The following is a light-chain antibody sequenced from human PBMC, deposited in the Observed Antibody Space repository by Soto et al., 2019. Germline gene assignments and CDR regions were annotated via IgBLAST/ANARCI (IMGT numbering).Light chain of an antibody. Sequence: QSVLTQPPSASATPGQRVTISCSGSSPNIGTHPVNWYQHLPGTAPKLLIYSNNQRPSGVPGRFSGSKSDTSASLAISGLQSDDEGDYYCAVWDDTVVVFGGGTKVTVL. J-gene: IGLJ2*01. V-gene: IGLV1-44*01. CDR1: SPNIGTHP. CDR3: AVWDDTVVV. CDR2: SNN.